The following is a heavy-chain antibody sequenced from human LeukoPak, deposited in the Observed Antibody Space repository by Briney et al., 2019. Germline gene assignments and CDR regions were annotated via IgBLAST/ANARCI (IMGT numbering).Heavy chain of an antibody. CDR2: INHSGST. V-gene: IGHV4-34*01. J-gene: IGHJ6*02. CDR3: ARARFVDSSGYYYGHYYYGMDV. Sequence: SETLSLTCAVYGGSFSGYYWSWIRQPPGKGLEWIGEINHSGSTNYNPSLKSRVTISVDTSKNQFSLKLSSVTAADTAVYYCARARFVDSSGYYYGHYYYGMDVWGQGTTVTVSS. CDR1: GGSFSGYY. D-gene: IGHD3-22*01.